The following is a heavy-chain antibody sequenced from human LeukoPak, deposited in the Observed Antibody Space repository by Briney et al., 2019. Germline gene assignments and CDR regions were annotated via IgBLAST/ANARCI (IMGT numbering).Heavy chain of an antibody. D-gene: IGHD3-10*01. Sequence: ASVKVSCKASGYTFTGYYMHWVRQAPGQGLEWMGWINPNSGGTNYAQKFQGRVTMTGETSISTAYMELSRLRSDETAVYYCARKALCFGEFSEVKQDNTCSDPWGQGPLVTVPS. CDR1: GYTFTGYY. CDR2: INPNSGGT. J-gene: IGHJ5*02. V-gene: IGHV1-2*02. CDR3: ARKALCFGEFSEVKQDNTCSDP.